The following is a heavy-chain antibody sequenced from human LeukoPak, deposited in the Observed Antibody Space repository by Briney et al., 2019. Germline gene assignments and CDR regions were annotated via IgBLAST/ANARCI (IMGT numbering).Heavy chain of an antibody. D-gene: IGHD5-24*01. CDR2: IYPGDSDT. CDR1: GYSFTSYW. V-gene: IGHV5-51*01. CDR3: ARISRDGYNAYYYYYMDV. J-gene: IGHJ6*03. Sequence: GESLKISSKGSGYSFTSYWIGWVRQMPGKGLEWMGIIYPGDSDTRYSPSFQGQVTISADKSISTAYLQWSSLKASDTAMYYCARISRDGYNAYYYYYMDVWGKGTTVTVSS.